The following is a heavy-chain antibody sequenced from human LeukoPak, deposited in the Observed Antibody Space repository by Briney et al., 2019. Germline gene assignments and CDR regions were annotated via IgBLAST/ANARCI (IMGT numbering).Heavy chain of an antibody. CDR1: GFSLSTTRMC. V-gene: IGHV2-5*08. CDR3: AHGFIRQAGDFRH. Sequence: ESGPTLVNPTQTLTLTCTLSGFSLSTTRMCVSWIRQPPGKALEWLALIYWDDDTRYSPSLRSRLTITKDTSKNQVVLIMTNMDPVDTGTYYCAHGFIRQAGDFRHWGQGTLVTVSS. J-gene: IGHJ1*01. CDR2: IYWDDDT. D-gene: IGHD3-10*01.